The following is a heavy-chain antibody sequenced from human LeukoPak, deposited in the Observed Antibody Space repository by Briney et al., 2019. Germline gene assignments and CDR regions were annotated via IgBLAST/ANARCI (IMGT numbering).Heavy chain of an antibody. CDR3: AKDLIVGATPYYFDY. V-gene: IGHV3-21*04. D-gene: IGHD1-26*01. CDR1: GFTFSSYT. CDR2: ISGSRTYI. Sequence: GGSLRLSCAASGFTFSSYTMNWVRQAPGKGLDWVSSISGSRTYIYYADSVKGRFTISRDNSKNTLYLQMNSLRAEDTAVYYCAKDLIVGATPYYFDYWGQGTLVTVSS. J-gene: IGHJ4*02.